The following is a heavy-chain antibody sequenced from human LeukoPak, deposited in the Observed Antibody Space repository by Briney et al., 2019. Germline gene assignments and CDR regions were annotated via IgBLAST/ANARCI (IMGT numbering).Heavy chain of an antibody. Sequence: GASVKVSCKASGYTFTSYGISWVRQAPGQGLEWMGWISAYNGNTNYAQKLQGRVTMTTDTSTSTAYMELRSLRSDDTAVYYCARDRNEYYDILTGYPRVDYWGQGTLVTVSS. D-gene: IGHD3-9*01. V-gene: IGHV1-18*01. J-gene: IGHJ4*02. CDR3: ARDRNEYYDILTGYPRVDY. CDR1: GYTFTSYG. CDR2: ISAYNGNT.